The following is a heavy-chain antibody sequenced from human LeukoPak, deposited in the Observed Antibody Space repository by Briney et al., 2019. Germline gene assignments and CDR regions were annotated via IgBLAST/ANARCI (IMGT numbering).Heavy chain of an antibody. Sequence: SQTLSLTCTVSRGSISSGSYYWSWIRQPAGKGLEWIERIYTSGSTNYNPSLKSRVTISVDTSKNQFSLKLSSVTAVDTAVYYCARDFADSGSYGLDYWGQGNLVTVSS. V-gene: IGHV4-61*02. J-gene: IGHJ4*02. D-gene: IGHD1-26*01. CDR3: ARDFADSGSYGLDY. CDR1: RGSISSGSYY. CDR2: IYTSGST.